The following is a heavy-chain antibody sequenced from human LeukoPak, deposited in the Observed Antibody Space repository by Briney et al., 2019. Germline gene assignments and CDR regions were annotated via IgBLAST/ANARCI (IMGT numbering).Heavy chain of an antibody. Sequence: GGSLRLSCAASGFTFSSYGMHWVRQAPGKGLEWVAFIRYDGSNKYYADSVKGRFTISRDNSKNTLYLQMNSLRAEDTAVYYCAKDARIGVVVTAIYVDYWGQGTLVTVSS. V-gene: IGHV3-30*02. CDR1: GFTFSSYG. D-gene: IGHD2-21*02. J-gene: IGHJ4*02. CDR3: AKDARIGVVVTAIYVDY. CDR2: IRYDGSNK.